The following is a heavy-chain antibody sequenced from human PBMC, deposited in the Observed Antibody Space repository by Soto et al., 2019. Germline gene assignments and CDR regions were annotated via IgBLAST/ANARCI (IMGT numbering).Heavy chain of an antibody. J-gene: IGHJ6*02. V-gene: IGHV3-33*01. Sequence: QVQLVESGGGVVQPGRSLRLSCAASGFTFSSYGMHWVRQAPGKGLEWVAVIWYYGSNKYYADSVKGRFTISRDNSKNTLYLQMNSLRAEDTAVYYCARDFDPYYDILTGSQHYGMDVWGQGTTVTVSS. CDR2: IWYYGSNK. CDR1: GFTFSSYG. CDR3: ARDFDPYYDILTGSQHYGMDV. D-gene: IGHD3-9*01.